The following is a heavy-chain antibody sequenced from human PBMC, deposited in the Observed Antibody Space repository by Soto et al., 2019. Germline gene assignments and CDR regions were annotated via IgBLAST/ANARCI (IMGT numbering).Heavy chain of an antibody. CDR2: VYYSGAT. Sequence: SETLSLTCTVSGGSISSSTYYWGWIRQPPGKGLEWIGSVYYSGATYYNPSLKSRVSISVDTSKNQFSLKLTSVTAADTAVYYCARYTGDLYWGQGTLVTVSS. D-gene: IGHD3-10*01. J-gene: IGHJ4*02. V-gene: IGHV4-39*01. CDR1: GGSISSSTYY. CDR3: ARYTGDLY.